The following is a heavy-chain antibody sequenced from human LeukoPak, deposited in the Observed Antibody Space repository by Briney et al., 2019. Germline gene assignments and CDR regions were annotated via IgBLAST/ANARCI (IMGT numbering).Heavy chain of an antibody. J-gene: IGHJ4*02. D-gene: IGHD1-26*01. CDR3: ARDSGGGYFFDYFDY. V-gene: IGHV3-21*01. Sequence: AGSLRLSCAASGFTFSSYSMNWVRQAPGKGLEWVSSISSSSSYIYYADSVKGRFTISRDNAKNSLYLQMNSLRAEDTAVYYCARDSGGGYFFDYFDYWGQGTLVTVSS. CDR1: GFTFSSYS. CDR2: ISSSSSYI.